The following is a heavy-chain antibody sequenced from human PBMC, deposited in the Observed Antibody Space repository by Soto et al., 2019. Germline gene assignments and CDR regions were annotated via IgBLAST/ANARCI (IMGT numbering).Heavy chain of an antibody. CDR2: IYNSGFT. V-gene: IGHV4-59*01. CDR1: GDSISAYY. D-gene: IGHD4-17*01. CDR3: ARLERTVTGYYYYDGVDV. J-gene: IGHJ6*02. Sequence: QVQLQESGPGLVKPSETLSLTCTVSGDSISAYYWSWIRQPPGKGLEWIGPIYNSGFTNYNPSLEGRVTISVDTSMNYFSLKVRSVTTADTSVYYCARLERTVTGYYYYDGVDVWVQGTTVTVSS.